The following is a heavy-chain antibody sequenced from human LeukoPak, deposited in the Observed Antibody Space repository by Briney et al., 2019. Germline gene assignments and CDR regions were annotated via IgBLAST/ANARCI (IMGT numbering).Heavy chain of an antibody. Sequence: PGGSLRLSCAASGFTFSSYAMSWVRQAPGKGLEWVSAISGSGGSTYYADSVKGRFTTSRDNSKNTLYLQMNSLRAEDTAVYYCARAIYSGYASYYFDYWGQGTLVTVSS. CDR1: GFTFSSYA. CDR2: ISGSGGST. D-gene: IGHD5-12*01. J-gene: IGHJ4*02. CDR3: ARAIYSGYASYYFDY. V-gene: IGHV3-23*01.